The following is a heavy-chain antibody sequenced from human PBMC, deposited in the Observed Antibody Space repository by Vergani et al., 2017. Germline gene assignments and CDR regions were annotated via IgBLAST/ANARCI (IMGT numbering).Heavy chain of an antibody. Sequence: QVQLQESGPGLVKPSETLSLTCAVYGGSFSGYYWSWIRQPPGKGLEWIWEINHSGSTNYNPSLKSRVTISVDTSKNQFSLKLSFVTAADTAVDYCARRGRITIFGVVIRPNYFDYWGQGTLVTVSS. CDR1: GGSFSGYY. D-gene: IGHD3-3*01. CDR3: ARRGRITIFGVVIRPNYFDY. V-gene: IGHV4-34*01. CDR2: INHSGST. J-gene: IGHJ4*02.